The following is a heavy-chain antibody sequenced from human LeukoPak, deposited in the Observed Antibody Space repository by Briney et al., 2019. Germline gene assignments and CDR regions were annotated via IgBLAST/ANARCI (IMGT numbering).Heavy chain of an antibody. Sequence: GRSLRLSCAPSGFTFSNYAMHWVRQAPGKGLEWVAVISYDGSNKYYADSVKGRFTISRDNSKNTLYLQMNSLRPEDTAVYCCAKVAASGWFKKVYYYMDVWGKGTTVTVSS. J-gene: IGHJ6*03. D-gene: IGHD6-19*01. CDR1: GFTFSNYA. CDR3: AKVAASGWFKKVYYYMDV. V-gene: IGHV3-30*18. CDR2: ISYDGSNK.